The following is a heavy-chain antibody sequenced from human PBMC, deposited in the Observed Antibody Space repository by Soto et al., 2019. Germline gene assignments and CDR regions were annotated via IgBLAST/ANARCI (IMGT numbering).Heavy chain of an antibody. CDR3: AGDSSLRFWSGYYRL. D-gene: IGHD3-3*01. Sequence: GSLRLSCAASGFSFSNYNMNWVRQAPGKGLEWVSYISSSSSTVYYADSVKGRFTISRDNAKNSLYLQMNSLRDDDTAVYYCAGDSSLRFWSGYYRLWGQGTLVTVSS. J-gene: IGHJ4*02. CDR1: GFSFSNYN. V-gene: IGHV3-48*02. CDR2: ISSSSSTV.